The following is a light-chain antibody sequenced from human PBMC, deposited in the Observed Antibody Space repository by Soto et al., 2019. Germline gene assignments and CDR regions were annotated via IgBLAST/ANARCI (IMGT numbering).Light chain of an antibody. Sequence: DIQMTQSPSTLSASVGDRVTITCRASQSLSGWLAWYQQKPGKAPKLLIYDASTLESGVPSRFSGSGSGTEFTLTISSLQPADFATYFCQQYNESPVTFGQGTKVEVK. CDR2: DAS. CDR3: QQYNESPVT. CDR1: QSLSGW. J-gene: IGKJ1*01. V-gene: IGKV1-5*01.